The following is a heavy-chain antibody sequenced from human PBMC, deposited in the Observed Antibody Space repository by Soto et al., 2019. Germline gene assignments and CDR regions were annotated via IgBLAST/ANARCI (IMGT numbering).Heavy chain of an antibody. CDR3: ARPIAGFDYFAY. V-gene: IGHV3-30-3*01. J-gene: IGHJ4*02. D-gene: IGHD6-13*01. Sequence: QVQLVESGGGVVQPGRSLRLSCAASGFTFSSYAMHWVRQAPGKGLEWVAVISYDGSNKYYADSVKGRFTISRDNSKNRLYLQMNSLRAEETAVYYCARPIAGFDYFAYWGQGTLVTVSS. CDR1: GFTFSSYA. CDR2: ISYDGSNK.